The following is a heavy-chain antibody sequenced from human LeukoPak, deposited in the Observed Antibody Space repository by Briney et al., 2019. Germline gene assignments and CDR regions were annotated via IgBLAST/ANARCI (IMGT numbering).Heavy chain of an antibody. CDR2: ISAYNGNT. V-gene: IGHV1-18*01. J-gene: IGHJ4*02. D-gene: IGHD3-22*01. Sequence: ASVKASCKASGYTFTSYGISWVRQAPGQGLEWMGWISAYNGNTNYAQKLQGRVTMTTDTSTSTAYMELRSLRSDDTAVYYCARHYYYDSSGYYYVGYFDYWGQGTLVTVSS. CDR3: ARHYYYDSSGYYYVGYFDY. CDR1: GYTFTSYG.